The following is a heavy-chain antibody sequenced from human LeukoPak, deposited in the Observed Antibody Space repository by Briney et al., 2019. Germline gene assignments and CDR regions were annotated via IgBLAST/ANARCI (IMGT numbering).Heavy chain of an antibody. J-gene: IGHJ4*02. D-gene: IGHD3-10*01. V-gene: IGHV3-64*01. Sequence: GGSLLLSCAASGFTFSSYAMHWVRPAPGKGLEYVSAISSNGGSKYYANSVKGRFTISRDNSKNTLYLQMGSLRAEDMAVYYCARDAPLYYYGSGSYYDYWGQGTLVTVSS. CDR2: ISSNGGSK. CDR3: ARDAPLYYYGSGSYYDY. CDR1: GFTFSSYA.